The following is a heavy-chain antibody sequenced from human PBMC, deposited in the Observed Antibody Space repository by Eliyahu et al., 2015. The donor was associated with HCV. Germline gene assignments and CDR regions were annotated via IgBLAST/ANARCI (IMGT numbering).Heavy chain of an antibody. CDR3: AKDDQLSGSFDY. CDR1: GFTFRNYA. CDR2: LWFDGTNE. V-gene: IGHV3-30*02. Sequence: QVQLXESGXGVXXPGGSLRLSCAASGFTFRNYAMHWVRQAPGKGLEWVAFLWFDGTNEHYIDSVRGRFTISRDQSKNTLSLQMNSLRADDTAVYYCAKDDQLSGSFDYWGQGTLVTVSS. D-gene: IGHD1-26*01. J-gene: IGHJ4*02.